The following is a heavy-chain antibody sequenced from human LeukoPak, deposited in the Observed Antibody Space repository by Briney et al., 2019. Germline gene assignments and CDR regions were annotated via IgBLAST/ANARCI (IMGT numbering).Heavy chain of an antibody. J-gene: IGHJ5*02. CDR3: ARGGIAAAPNWFDP. CDR1: GGSISSSSYY. D-gene: IGHD6-13*01. CDR2: INHSGST. Sequence: SETLSLTCTVSGGSISSSSYYWGWIRQPPGKGLEWIGEINHSGSTNYNPSLKSRVTISVDTSKNQFSLKLSSVTAADTAVYYCARGGIAAAPNWFDPWGQGTLVTVSS. V-gene: IGHV4-39*07.